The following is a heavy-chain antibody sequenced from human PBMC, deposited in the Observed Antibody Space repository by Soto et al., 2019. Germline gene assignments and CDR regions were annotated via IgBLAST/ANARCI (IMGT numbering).Heavy chain of an antibody. Sequence: ASVKVSCKASGYTFTSYGISWVRQAPGQGLEWMGWISAYNGNTNYAQKLQGRVTMTTDTSTSTAYMELRSLRSDDTAVYYCARAMWELHQQRAWFDPWGQGTLVTVSS. V-gene: IGHV1-18*01. D-gene: IGHD1-26*01. J-gene: IGHJ5*02. CDR3: ARAMWELHQQRAWFDP. CDR1: GYTFTSYG. CDR2: ISAYNGNT.